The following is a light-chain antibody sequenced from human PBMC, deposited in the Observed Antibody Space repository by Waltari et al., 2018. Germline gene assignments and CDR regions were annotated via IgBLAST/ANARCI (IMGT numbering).Light chain of an antibody. CDR1: QSVSCY. CDR3: QQSYSTPYT. V-gene: IGKV1-39*01. J-gene: IGKJ2*01. CDR2: DAF. Sequence: IQMSQSPSSLSPSVGDGVTITFRASQSVSCYLNWYQQKPGKAPKLLIYDAFSLQSGVPSRFSGSGSGTDFTLTISSLQPEDFATYYCQQSYSTPYTFGQGTKLEIK.